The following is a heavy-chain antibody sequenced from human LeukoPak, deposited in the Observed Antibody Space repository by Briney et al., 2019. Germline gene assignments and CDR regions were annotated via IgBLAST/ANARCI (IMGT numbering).Heavy chain of an antibody. V-gene: IGHV3-23*01. D-gene: IGHD2-2*01. CDR2: ISGSGGST. CDR1: GFTFSSYG. J-gene: IGHJ6*03. CDR3: AKDWKYCSSTSCYGYYYYYMDV. Sequence: PGGSLRLSCAASGFTFSSYGMSWVRQAPGKGLEWVSAISGSGGSTYYADSVKGRFTISRDNSKNTLYLQMNSLRAEDTAVYYCAKDWKYCSSTSCYGYYYYYMDVWGKGTTVTISS.